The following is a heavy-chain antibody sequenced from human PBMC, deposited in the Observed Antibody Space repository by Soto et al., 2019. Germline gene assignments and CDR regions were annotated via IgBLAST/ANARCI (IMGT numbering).Heavy chain of an antibody. V-gene: IGHV2-5*01. Sequence: QMTLKESGPTLVKPTQPLTLTGSFSGFSISTSGVGVGWVRQPPGKALEWLALIYWSGDEHYRASLKSRLTITKDTSTNQVVLIMTNMDPVDTATYYCARGLATLPVVAFDVWGQGTTVTVSS. CDR2: IYWSGDE. D-gene: IGHD6-6*01. CDR3: ARGLATLPVVAFDV. CDR1: GFSISTSGVG. J-gene: IGHJ3*01.